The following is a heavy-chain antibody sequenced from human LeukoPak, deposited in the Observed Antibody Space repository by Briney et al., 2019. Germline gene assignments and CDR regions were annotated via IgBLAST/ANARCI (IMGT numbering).Heavy chain of an antibody. Sequence: GGSLRLSCAASGFTFSTYAMNWVRQAPGKGLEWVAVISYDGSNKYYADSVKGRFTISRDNSKNTLYLQMNSLRAEDTAVYYCARDLCTTVTNYWGQGTLVTVSS. V-gene: IGHV3-30-3*01. CDR1: GFTFSTYA. J-gene: IGHJ4*02. CDR3: ARDLCTTVTNY. D-gene: IGHD4-17*01. CDR2: ISYDGSNK.